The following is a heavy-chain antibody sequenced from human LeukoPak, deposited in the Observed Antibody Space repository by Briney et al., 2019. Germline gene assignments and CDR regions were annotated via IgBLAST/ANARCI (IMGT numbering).Heavy chain of an antibody. Sequence: GGSLRLSCAASGFTFSSYEMNWVRQAPGKGLEWVSYISSSGSTKYYADSVKGRFTISRDNAKNSVYLQMNSRRVEDTAVYYCARELRVGRGVSFDYWGQGTLVTVSS. CDR2: ISSSGSTK. D-gene: IGHD3-10*01. CDR3: ARELRVGRGVSFDY. J-gene: IGHJ4*02. V-gene: IGHV3-48*03. CDR1: GFTFSSYE.